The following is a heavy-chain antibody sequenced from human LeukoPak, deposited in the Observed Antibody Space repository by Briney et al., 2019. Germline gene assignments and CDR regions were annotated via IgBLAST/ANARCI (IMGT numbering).Heavy chain of an antibody. V-gene: IGHV4-59*01. J-gene: IGHJ5*02. CDR1: GGSISSYY. Sequence: PSETLSLTCTVSGGSISSYYWSWIRQPAGKGLEWIGYIYYSGSTNYNPSLKSRVTISVDTSKNQFSLKLSSVTAADTAVYYCARSTAGGWFDPWGQGTLVTVSS. D-gene: IGHD2-8*02. CDR3: ARSTAGGWFDP. CDR2: IYYSGST.